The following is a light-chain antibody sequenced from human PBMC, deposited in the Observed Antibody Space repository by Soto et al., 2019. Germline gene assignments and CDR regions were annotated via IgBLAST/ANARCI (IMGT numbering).Light chain of an antibody. CDR3: QQYGSSPPYT. V-gene: IGKV3-20*01. J-gene: IGKJ2*01. CDR1: QRVISDY. Sequence: IVLTQSPGTLSLSPGERATLSCRASQRVISDYLNWYQQKPGQAPRLLIYGASNRATGIPDRFSGSGSGTDFTLTISRLEPEDFAVYYCQQYGSSPPYTFGQGTKLEIK. CDR2: GAS.